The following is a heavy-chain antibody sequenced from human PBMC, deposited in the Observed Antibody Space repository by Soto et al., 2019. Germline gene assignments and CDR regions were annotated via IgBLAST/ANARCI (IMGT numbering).Heavy chain of an antibody. Sequence: ASVKVSCKVSGYTLTELSMHWVRQAPGKGLEWMGGFDPEDGETIYAQEVQGRVTRTEDTSTDTAYMELSCLRSEDTAVYYCATAGDYDSSCVTWDYWGQGTLVTVSS. CDR3: ATAGDYDSSCVTWDY. V-gene: IGHV1-24*01. J-gene: IGHJ4*02. D-gene: IGHD3-22*01. CDR2: FDPEDGET. CDR1: GYTLTELS.